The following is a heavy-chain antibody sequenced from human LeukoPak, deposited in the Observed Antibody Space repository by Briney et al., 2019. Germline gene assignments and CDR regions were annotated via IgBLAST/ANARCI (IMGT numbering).Heavy chain of an antibody. CDR3: ARLKYYYDSSGYRAEYFQH. J-gene: IGHJ1*01. CDR2: IYYSWST. Sequence: SETLSLTCTVSGGSISSYYWSWIRQPPGKGLERIGYIYYSWSTNYNPSLKSRGTISVYTSSNKFCVKLSSVTAAETAVYYCARLKYYYDSSGYRAEYFQHWGQGTLVTVSS. D-gene: IGHD3-22*01. CDR1: GGSISSYY. V-gene: IGHV4-59*01.